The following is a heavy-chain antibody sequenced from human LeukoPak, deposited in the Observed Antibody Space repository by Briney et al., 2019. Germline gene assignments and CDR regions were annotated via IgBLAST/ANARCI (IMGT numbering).Heavy chain of an antibody. J-gene: IGHJ6*03. Sequence: SETLSLTCTVSGGSISSGSYYWSWIRQPAGKGLEWIGRIYTSGSTNYNPSLKSRVTISVDTSKNQFSLKLSSVTAADTAVYYCAGGINYYYYYYMDVWGKGTTVTISS. V-gene: IGHV4-61*02. CDR1: GGSISSGSYY. CDR2: IYTSGST. CDR3: AGGINYYYYYYMDV. D-gene: IGHD2-15*01.